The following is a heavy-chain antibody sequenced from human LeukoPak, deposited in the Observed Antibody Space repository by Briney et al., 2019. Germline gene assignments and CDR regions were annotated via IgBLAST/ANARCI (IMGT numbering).Heavy chain of an antibody. CDR2: IIPIFGTA. CDR3: ARGFGSSGYSYYFDY. D-gene: IGHD3-22*01. V-gene: IGHV1-69*13. J-gene: IGHJ4*02. Sequence: ASVKVSCKASGGTFISYAISWVRQAPGQGLEWMGGIIPIFGTANYAQKFQGRVTITADESTSTAYMELSSLRSEDTAVYYCARGFGSSGYSYYFDYWGQGTLVTVSS. CDR1: GGTFISYA.